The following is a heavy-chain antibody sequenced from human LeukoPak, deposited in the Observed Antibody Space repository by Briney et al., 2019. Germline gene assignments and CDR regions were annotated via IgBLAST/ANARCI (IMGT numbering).Heavy chain of an antibody. Sequence: VESPHTPRQCPGYSLPRCWIGWVRQPPAKGLEPMGIFYPGDSDHRYSPSFQGQVTISADKPISTAYLQSSSLKASDTAMYYCARHRSSGIADPLGYWGQGNLLTVSS. CDR2: FYPGDSDH. D-gene: IGHD6-13*01. V-gene: IGHV5-51*01. CDR3: ARHRSSGIADPLGY. J-gene: IGHJ4*02. CDR1: GYSLPRCW.